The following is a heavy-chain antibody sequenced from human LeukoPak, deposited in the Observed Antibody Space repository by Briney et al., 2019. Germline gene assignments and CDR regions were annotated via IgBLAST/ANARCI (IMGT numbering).Heavy chain of an antibody. D-gene: IGHD2-21*02. Sequence: GGSLRLSCAASGFTVSSNYMSWARQAPGKGLEWVSYISSSGSTIYYADSVKGRFTISRDNAKNSLYLQMNSLRAEDTAVYYCARVGTYCGGDCYLYYYYYMDVWGKGTTVTVSS. CDR3: ARVGTYCGGDCYLYYYYYMDV. J-gene: IGHJ6*03. CDR2: ISSSGSTI. CDR1: GFTVSSNY. V-gene: IGHV3-11*04.